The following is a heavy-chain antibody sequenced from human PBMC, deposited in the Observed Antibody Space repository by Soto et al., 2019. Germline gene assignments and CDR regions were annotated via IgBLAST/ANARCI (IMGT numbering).Heavy chain of an antibody. CDR1: GYTFTGYY. D-gene: IGHD3-22*01. CDR2: INPNSGGT. Sequence: ASVKVSCKASGYTFTGYYMHWVRQAPGQGLEWMGWINPNSGGTNYAQKFQGWVTMTRDTSISTAYMEPSRLRSDDTAVYYCAATVYGRYDSSGYYHYYYYGMDVWGQGTTVTVSS. V-gene: IGHV1-2*04. CDR3: AATVYGRYDSSGYYHYYYYGMDV. J-gene: IGHJ6*02.